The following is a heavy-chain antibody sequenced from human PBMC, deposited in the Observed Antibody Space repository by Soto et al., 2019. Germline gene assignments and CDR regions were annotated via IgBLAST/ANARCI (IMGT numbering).Heavy chain of an antibody. V-gene: IGHV2-5*02. Sequence: QITLKESGPTLVKPTQTLTLTCTFSGFSLSTSGVGVGWIRHPPGKALEWLALIYLDDDKRYSPSLKSRLTITKDTSKNRVVLTMTNMEPVDTATDYCAHKRGYYDFWSGYAPWGQGTLVTVSS. CDR2: IYLDDDK. CDR3: AHKRGYYDFWSGYAP. CDR1: GFSLSTSGVG. J-gene: IGHJ5*02. D-gene: IGHD3-3*01.